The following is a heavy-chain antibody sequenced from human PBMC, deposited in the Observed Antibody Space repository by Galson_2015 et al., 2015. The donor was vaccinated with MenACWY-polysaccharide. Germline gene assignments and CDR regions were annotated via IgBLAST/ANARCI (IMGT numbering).Heavy chain of an antibody. J-gene: IGHJ3*02. CDR1: GLTVSSNY. CDR3: ARAGFYERSGYAFDI. Sequence: SLRLSCAASGLTVSSNYITWVRQPPGKGLDWVSVIYSAGSTYYADSVKGRFTISRDISKNMVFLQMNSLRAEGTALYYCARAGFYERSGYAFDIWGQGTTVTVSS. V-gene: IGHV3-53*01. CDR2: IYSAGST. D-gene: IGHD3-22*01.